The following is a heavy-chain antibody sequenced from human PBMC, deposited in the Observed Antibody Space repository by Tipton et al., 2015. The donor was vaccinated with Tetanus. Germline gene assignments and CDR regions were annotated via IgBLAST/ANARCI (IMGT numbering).Heavy chain of an antibody. D-gene: IGHD2-2*03. J-gene: IGHJ4*02. CDR1: GGSISSGGYY. CDR3: ARGGYCSSTSCHALDY. CDR2: IYYSGST. Sequence: TLSLTCTVSGGSISSGGYYWSWIRQHPGKGLEWIGYIYYSGSTYYNPSLKSRVTISVDTSKNQFSLKLSSVTAADTAVYYCARGGYCSSTSCHALDYWGQGTLVTVSS. V-gene: IGHV4-31*03.